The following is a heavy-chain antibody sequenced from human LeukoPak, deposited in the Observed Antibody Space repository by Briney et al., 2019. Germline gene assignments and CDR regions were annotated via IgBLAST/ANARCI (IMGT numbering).Heavy chain of an antibody. CDR1: GGSISSVSYY. CDR3: ASTLGATIPLDY. CDR2: VYYSGST. Sequence: PSETLSLTCTVSGGSISSVSYYWGWIRQPPGKGLEWIGSVYYSGSTYYNPSLKSRVTISVDTSKNQFSLKLSSETAADTAVYYCASTLGATIPLDYWGQGTLVTVSS. V-gene: IGHV4-39*01. J-gene: IGHJ4*02. D-gene: IGHD1-26*01.